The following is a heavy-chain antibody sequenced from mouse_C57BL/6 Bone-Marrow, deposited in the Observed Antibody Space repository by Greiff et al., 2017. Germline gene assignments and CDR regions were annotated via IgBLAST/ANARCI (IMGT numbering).Heavy chain of an antibody. CDR2: FYTGSCST. V-gene: IGHV1-55*01. J-gene: IGHJ2*01. CDR3: ARDLYYFDY. Sequence: QVQLQQPGAELVTPGASVKMSCKASGYTFTSYWITWVTQRPGQGLEWIGDFYTGSCSTNYNDKFKSKATLTVDTSSITAYMQLSSLTSEDSAVYYCARDLYYFDYGGQGTTLTVSS. CDR1: GYTFTSYW.